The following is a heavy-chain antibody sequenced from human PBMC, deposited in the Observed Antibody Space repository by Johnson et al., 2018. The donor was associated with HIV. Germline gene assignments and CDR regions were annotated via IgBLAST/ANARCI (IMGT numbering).Heavy chain of an antibody. Sequence: VLLLESGGGLVQPGGSLRLSCAASGFTFSSYAMSWVRQAPGKGLEWVSAISGSGGSTYYADSVKGRFTISRDNSKNTLYLQMNSLRAEDTAVYYCARGRHSLDAFDVWGQGTMVTVSS. D-gene: IGHD2-21*01. CDR3: ARGRHSLDAFDV. J-gene: IGHJ3*01. CDR1: GFTFSSYA. V-gene: IGHV3-23*01. CDR2: ISGSGGST.